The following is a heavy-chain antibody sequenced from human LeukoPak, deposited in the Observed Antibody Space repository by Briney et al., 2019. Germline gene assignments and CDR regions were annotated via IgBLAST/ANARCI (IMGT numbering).Heavy chain of an antibody. V-gene: IGHV3-23*01. CDR1: GFTFSSYA. J-gene: IGHJ4*02. CDR3: AKDYYDSSGYSIPIFDY. D-gene: IGHD3-22*01. CDR2: ISSSSSTI. Sequence: GGSLRLSCAASGFTFSSYAMSWVRQAPGKGLEWVSYISSSSSTIYYADSVKGRFTISRDNSKNTLYLQMNSLRAEDTAVYYCAKDYYDSSGYSIPIFDYWGQGTLVTVSS.